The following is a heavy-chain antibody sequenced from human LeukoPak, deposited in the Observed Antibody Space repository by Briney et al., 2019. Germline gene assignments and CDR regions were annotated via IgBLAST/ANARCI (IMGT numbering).Heavy chain of an antibody. D-gene: IGHD1-1*01. CDR1: GDSISSGNY. Sequence: SETLSLTCTVSGDSISSGNYWGWIRQPPGKGLEWIGSIFHTGSTYFNLSLKSRVTISVDTSKNQFSLRLSSVTAADTAVYYFAREGQVGGRTMSDYWGQGTLVTVSS. CDR2: IFHTGST. J-gene: IGHJ4*02. V-gene: IGHV4-38-2*02. CDR3: AREGQVGGRTMSDY.